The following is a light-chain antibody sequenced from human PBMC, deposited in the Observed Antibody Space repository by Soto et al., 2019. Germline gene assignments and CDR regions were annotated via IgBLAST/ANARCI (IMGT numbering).Light chain of an antibody. J-gene: IGLJ2*01. CDR2: DNN. V-gene: IGLV1-51*01. CDR1: NSNIGNNY. Sequence: QSVLTQPPSVSAAPGQKVTISCSGSNSNIGNNYVSWYQQVPGTAPKLLIYDNNRRPSGIPDRFSGSKSDTSATLGITGLQTGDEADYYCGTWDSSLSAGVFGGGTKVTVL. CDR3: GTWDSSLSAGV.